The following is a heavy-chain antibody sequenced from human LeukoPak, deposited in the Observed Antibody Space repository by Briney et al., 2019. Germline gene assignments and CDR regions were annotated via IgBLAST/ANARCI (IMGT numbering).Heavy chain of an antibody. CDR1: GFTFNDYG. CDR3: ARDYCSSTSCYDY. V-gene: IGHV3-33*01. Sequence: GRSLRLSCAASGFTFNDYGLHWVRQAPGEGLEWVAVIWYDGSNKYYADSVKGRFTISRDNSKNTVYLQMNSLRAEDTAVYYCARDYCSSTSCYDYWGQGTMVTVSS. J-gene: IGHJ4*02. CDR2: IWYDGSNK. D-gene: IGHD2-2*01.